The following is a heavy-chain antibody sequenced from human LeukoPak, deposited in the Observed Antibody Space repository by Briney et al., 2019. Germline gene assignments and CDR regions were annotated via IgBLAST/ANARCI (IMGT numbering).Heavy chain of an antibody. CDR3: ARDRRYYDSSGYLAY. CDR2: ISAYNGNT. V-gene: IGHV1-18*01. D-gene: IGHD3-22*01. CDR1: GYTFTSYG. J-gene: IGHJ4*02. Sequence: GASVKVSCKASGYTFTSYGISWVRQAPGQGLEWMVWISAYNGNTNYAQKLQGRVTMTTDTSTSTAYTELRSLRSDDTAVYYCARDRRYYDSSGYLAYWGQGTLVTVSS.